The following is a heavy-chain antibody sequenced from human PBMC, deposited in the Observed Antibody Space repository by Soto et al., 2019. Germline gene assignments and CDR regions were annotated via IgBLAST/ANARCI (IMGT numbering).Heavy chain of an antibody. V-gene: IGHV3-7*05. CDR3: ARDVSPGSSSLYLDAFDI. Sequence: EVQLEESGGGLVQPGGSLRLSCAASGFTLGTYWMTWDRQAPGKGLEWVANIKQDESKKSYLDSVRGRFTISRDNARNSLYLQMNSLRVEDTGLYYCARDVSPGSSSLYLDAFDIWGQGTMVIVSS. CDR2: IKQDESKK. CDR1: GFTLGTYW. D-gene: IGHD3-10*01. J-gene: IGHJ3*02.